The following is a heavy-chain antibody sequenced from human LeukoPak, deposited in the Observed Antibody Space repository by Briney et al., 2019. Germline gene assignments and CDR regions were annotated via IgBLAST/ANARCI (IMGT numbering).Heavy chain of an antibody. CDR3: ARAYCSGGSCYPFDY. J-gene: IGHJ4*02. D-gene: IGHD2-15*01. CDR2: ISSSSSYI. Sequence: GGSLRLSCAVSGFTFSSYSMNWVRQAPGKGLEWVSSISSSSSYIYYADSVKGRFTIPRDNAKNSLYLEMNSLRAEDTAVYYCARAYCSGGSCYPFDYWGQGTLVTVSS. CDR1: GFTFSSYS. V-gene: IGHV3-21*01.